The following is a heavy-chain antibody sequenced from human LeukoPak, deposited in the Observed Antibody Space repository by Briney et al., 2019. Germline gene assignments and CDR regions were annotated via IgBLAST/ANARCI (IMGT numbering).Heavy chain of an antibody. J-gene: IGHJ4*02. CDR3: AKDTLPIYSGYGGGTFDY. CDR2: ISWDGGST. D-gene: IGHD5-12*01. Sequence: GGSLRLSCAASGFTFDDYAMHWVRHAPGKGLEWVSLISWDGGSTYYADSVKGRFTISRDNSKNSLYLQMNSLRAEDTALYYCAKDTLPIYSGYGGGTFDYWGQGTLVTVSS. V-gene: IGHV3-43D*03. CDR1: GFTFDDYA.